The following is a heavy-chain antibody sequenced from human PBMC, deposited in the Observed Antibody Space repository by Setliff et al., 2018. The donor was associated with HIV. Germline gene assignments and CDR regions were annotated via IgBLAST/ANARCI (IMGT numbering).Heavy chain of an antibody. Sequence: GASVEVSCKASGYSFSSYAIHWVRQAAGQSPEWLGWINAAISHTRYSPKFQDRVTLTTDTSAGTIHMEMRSLRSEDTAAYYCVGGRGGFFDEPFDMWGPGTRVTVSS. CDR1: GYSFSSYA. J-gene: IGHJ3*02. D-gene: IGHD3-16*01. V-gene: IGHV1-3*01. CDR2: INAAISHT. CDR3: VGGRGGFFDEPFDM.